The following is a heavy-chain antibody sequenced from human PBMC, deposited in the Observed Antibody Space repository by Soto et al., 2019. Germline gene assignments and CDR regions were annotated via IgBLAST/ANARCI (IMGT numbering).Heavy chain of an antibody. J-gene: IGHJ6*03. Sequence: SETLSLTCTVSGGSISSSSYYWGWIRQPPEKGLERIGSIYYSGSTYYNPSLKSRVTISVDTSMIQFSLKLSSVTAADTAVYYCARQRTLAYYYYYYMDVWGKGTTVTVSS. CDR1: GGSISSSSYY. CDR2: IYYSGST. V-gene: IGHV4-39*01. CDR3: ARQRTLAYYYYYYMDV.